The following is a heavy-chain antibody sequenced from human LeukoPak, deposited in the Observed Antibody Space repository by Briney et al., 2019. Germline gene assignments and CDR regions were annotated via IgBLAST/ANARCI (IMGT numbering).Heavy chain of an antibody. CDR3: AKDHSGWYLDY. V-gene: IGHV3-30*02. D-gene: IGHD6-19*01. CDR1: GFKFNDYG. CDR2: IVFNGSNK. J-gene: IGHJ4*02. Sequence: GGSLRLSCAASGFKFNDYGMNWVRQAPGKGLEWVAFIVFNGSNKYYSDSVKGRFTISRDNSKNTLYLQMNSLRAEDTAVYYCAKDHSGWYLDYWGQGTLVTVSS.